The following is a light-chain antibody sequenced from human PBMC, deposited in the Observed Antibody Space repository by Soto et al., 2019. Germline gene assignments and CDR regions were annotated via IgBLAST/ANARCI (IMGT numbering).Light chain of an antibody. CDR2: LNSDGSH. J-gene: IGLJ1*01. Sequence: QLVLTQSPSASASLGASVKLTCTLSSGHSSYAIAWHQQQPEKGPRYLMKLNSDGSHSKGDGIPDRFSGSSSGAERYLTIPRLQSEDEGGYLCQNWGTGIQVFGTGTKVTVL. CDR3: QNWGTGIQV. CDR1: SGHSSYA. V-gene: IGLV4-69*01.